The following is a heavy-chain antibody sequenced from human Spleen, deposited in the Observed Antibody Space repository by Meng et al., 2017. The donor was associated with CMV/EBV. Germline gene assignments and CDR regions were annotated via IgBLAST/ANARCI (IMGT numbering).Heavy chain of an antibody. CDR3: ARAGLGYCSVTSCYNDY. CDR1: RFTFSSYA. D-gene: IGHD2-2*02. CDR2: IREDGSSK. V-gene: IGHV3-7*01. Sequence: GGSLRLSCAASRFTFSSYAMHWVRQAPGKGLEWVANIREDGSSKYYADPVKGRFTISRDNAKNSLFLQMSSLRVEDTAMYYCARAGLGYCSVTSCYNDYWGQGTLVTVSS. J-gene: IGHJ4*02.